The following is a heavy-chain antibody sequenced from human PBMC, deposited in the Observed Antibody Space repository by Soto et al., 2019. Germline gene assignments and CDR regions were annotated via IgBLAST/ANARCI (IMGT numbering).Heavy chain of an antibody. CDR3: ARSTWIQLWTL. V-gene: IGHV4-30-4*02. Sequence: SETLSLTCTVSGGSISSGDYYWSCVRQPPGKGLEWIAYIYYSGTTYHNPSLKSRVTISVDTSKNQFSLKLSSVTAADTAVYYCARSTWIQLWTLWGQGTLVTVSS. J-gene: IGHJ4*02. D-gene: IGHD5-18*01. CDR1: GGSISSGDYY. CDR2: IYYSGTT.